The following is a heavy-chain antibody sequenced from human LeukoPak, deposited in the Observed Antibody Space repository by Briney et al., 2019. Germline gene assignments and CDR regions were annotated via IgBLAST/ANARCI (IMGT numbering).Heavy chain of an antibody. CDR1: GFTSSSYW. V-gene: IGHV3-74*01. J-gene: IGHJ5*02. CDR3: ARFYGVPGGWFDP. CDR2: INSDGSTT. Sequence: QPGGSLRLSCAASGFTSSSYWMHWVRQAPGKGLVWVSRINSDGSTTSYADSVKGRFTISRDNAKNTLYLQMNSLRGEDTAVYYCARFYGVPGGWFDPWGQGTLVTVSS. D-gene: IGHD4-17*01.